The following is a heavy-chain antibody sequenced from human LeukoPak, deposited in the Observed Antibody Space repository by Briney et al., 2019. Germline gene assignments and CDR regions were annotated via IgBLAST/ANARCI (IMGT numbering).Heavy chain of an antibody. D-gene: IGHD3-22*01. V-gene: IGHV3-23*01. CDR3: AKDKTYYYDSSGHYPKFDF. Sequence: GGSLRLSCAASGFTFSSYAMSWVRQAPGKGLEWVSGISGSGGSTYYADSVKGRFTISRDNSKNTLYLQMNSLRAEDTAVYYRAKDKTYYYDSSGHYPKFDFWGQGTLVSVSS. J-gene: IGHJ4*02. CDR2: ISGSGGST. CDR1: GFTFSSYA.